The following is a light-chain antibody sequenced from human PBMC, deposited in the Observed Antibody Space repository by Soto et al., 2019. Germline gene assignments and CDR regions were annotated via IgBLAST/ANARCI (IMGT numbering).Light chain of an antibody. CDR2: DVT. CDR1: SSDVGGYNS. CDR3: SSFTSSITYV. Sequence: QSALTKPASVSGSPGQSITISCTGTSSDVGGYNSVSWYRQDPGKAPKLMIYDVTNRPSGVSNRFSGSKSGNTASLTISGLQAEDEADYYCSSFTSSITYVFGTGTKLTVL. J-gene: IGLJ1*01. V-gene: IGLV2-14*01.